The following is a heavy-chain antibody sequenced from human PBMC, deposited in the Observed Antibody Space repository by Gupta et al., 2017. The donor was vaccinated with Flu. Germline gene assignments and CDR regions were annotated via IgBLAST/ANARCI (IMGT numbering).Heavy chain of an antibody. CDR2: IYYSGST. Sequence: ESGPGLVKPSETLSLTCTVSGGSISSYYWSWIRQPPGKGLERIGYIYYSGSTNYNPSLKSRVTISVDTSKNQFSLKLGSVTAADTAVYYCSRGPQWIQRSRRKASSGIDYWGQGTLVTVSS. CDR3: SRGPQWIQRSRRKASSGIDY. V-gene: IGHV4-59*08. CDR1: GGSISSYY. J-gene: IGHJ4*02. D-gene: IGHD5-18*01.